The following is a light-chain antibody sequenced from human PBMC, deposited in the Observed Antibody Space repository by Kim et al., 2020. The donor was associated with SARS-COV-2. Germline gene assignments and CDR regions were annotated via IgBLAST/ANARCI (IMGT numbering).Light chain of an antibody. J-gene: IGKJ1*01. CDR1: QGVRND. Sequence: ASVGDRVSITCRASQGVRNDLGWYQQKPGKAPKLLIYAASSLQSGVPSRFSGSGSGTDFTLTISSLQPEDFATYYCLQDYNYPRTFGQGTKVDIK. CDR2: AAS. V-gene: IGKV1-6*01. CDR3: LQDYNYPRT.